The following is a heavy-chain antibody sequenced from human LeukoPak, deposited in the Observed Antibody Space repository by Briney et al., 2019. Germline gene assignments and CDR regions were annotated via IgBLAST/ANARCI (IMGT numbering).Heavy chain of an antibody. D-gene: IGHD4-17*01. J-gene: IGHJ3*02. CDR1: GYTFTSYG. V-gene: IGHV1-18*01. CDR2: ISAYNGKT. CDR3: ARVYGDYGDAFDI. Sequence: AAVKVSCKASGYTFTSYGISWVRQAPGQGREWMGWISAYNGKTNYAQKLQGRVTMTTDTSTSTAYMELRSLRSDDTAVYYCARVYGDYGDAFDIWGQGTMVTVSS.